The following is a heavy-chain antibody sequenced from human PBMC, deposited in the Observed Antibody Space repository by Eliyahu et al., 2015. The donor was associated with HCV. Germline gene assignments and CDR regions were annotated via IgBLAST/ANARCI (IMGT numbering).Heavy chain of an antibody. J-gene: IGHJ4*02. V-gene: IGHV4-31*03. CDR1: XXXXSRNGYL. CDR2: ISNSGRA. D-gene: IGHD2-21*01. CDR3: ARIAGDYFDY. Sequence: QVQLQESGPGLVKPSQTLSLTCTVSXXXXSRNGYLWSWXRQHPGKGLEWLEHISNSGRAYYKPSLQSRLTMSVDTSKNHFSLKLSSVTAADTAVYYCARIAGDYFDYWGQGTLVTVSS.